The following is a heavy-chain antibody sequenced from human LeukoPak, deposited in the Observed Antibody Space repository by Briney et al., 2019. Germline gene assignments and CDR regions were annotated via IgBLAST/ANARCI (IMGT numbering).Heavy chain of an antibody. CDR1: GGSVSSGSYY. Sequence: PSGTLSLTCAVSGGSVSSGSYYWTWIRQPPGKGLEWIGCIYYTGSTNYNPSLKSRVTISADTSKNQFSLKLSSVTAADTAVYYCARDEYYYDSRGYSYYFDYWGQGTLVTVSS. J-gene: IGHJ4*02. CDR3: ARDEYYYDSRGYSYYFDY. CDR2: IYYTGST. V-gene: IGHV4-61*01. D-gene: IGHD3-22*01.